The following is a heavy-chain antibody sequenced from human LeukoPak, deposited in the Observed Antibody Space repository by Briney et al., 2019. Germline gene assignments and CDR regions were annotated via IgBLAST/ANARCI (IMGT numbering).Heavy chain of an antibody. J-gene: IGHJ4*02. Sequence: SETLSLTCAVYGGSFSGYYWSWIRQPPGKGQEWIGEINHSGSTNYNPSLKSRVTISVDTSKNQFSLKLSSVTAADTAVYYCARTSSGWPYYFDYWGQGTLVTVSS. V-gene: IGHV4-34*01. CDR3: ARTSSGWPYYFDY. CDR2: INHSGST. D-gene: IGHD6-19*01. CDR1: GGSFSGYY.